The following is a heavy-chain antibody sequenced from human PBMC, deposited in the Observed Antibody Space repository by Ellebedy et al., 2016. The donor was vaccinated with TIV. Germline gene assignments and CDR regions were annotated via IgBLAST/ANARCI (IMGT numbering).Heavy chain of an antibody. CDR1: GASFTSYY. D-gene: IGHD1-14*01. CDR3: ARLRQSRDRSHWYFDL. V-gene: IGHV4-4*07. CDR2: IFMSGSI. Sequence: SETLSPTXTVSGASFTSYYWSWFRQSAGKGLEWIGRIFMSGSITYNPSLKNRGTLSVDASKTQLSLNLSSVTAADTAVYFCARLRQSRDRSHWYFDLWGRGTLVTVSS. J-gene: IGHJ2*01.